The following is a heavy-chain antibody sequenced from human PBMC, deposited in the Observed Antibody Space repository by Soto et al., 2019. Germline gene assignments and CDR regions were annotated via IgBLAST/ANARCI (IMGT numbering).Heavy chain of an antibody. D-gene: IGHD3-22*01. J-gene: IGHJ4*02. CDR2: IYSGGST. CDR3: ARESYYDSSGPFFDY. Sequence: HPGGSLRLSCAASGFTVSSNYMSWVRQAPGKGLEWVSVIYSGGSTYYADSVKGRSTISRDNSKNTLYLQMNSLRAEDTAVYYCARESYYDSSGPFFDYWGQGTLVTVSS. CDR1: GFTVSSNY. V-gene: IGHV3-66*01.